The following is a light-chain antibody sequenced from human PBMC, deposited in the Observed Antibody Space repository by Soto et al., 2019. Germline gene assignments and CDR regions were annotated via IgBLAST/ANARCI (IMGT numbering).Light chain of an antibody. J-gene: IGLJ1*01. CDR1: SRDVGGYNY. V-gene: IGLV2-11*01. Sequence: VLTQAGQWSGSAGRSGTVSWTGTSRDVGGYNYVSWYQQHTGKATKLMIYDVSKRRSGVPDRFSGSKSGNTASLTISGLQAEDEADYYCCSYAGSYPYVFGTGTKVTVL. CDR2: DVS. CDR3: CSYAGSYPYV.